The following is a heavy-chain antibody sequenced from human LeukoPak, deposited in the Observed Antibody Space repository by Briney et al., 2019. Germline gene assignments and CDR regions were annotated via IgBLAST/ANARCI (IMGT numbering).Heavy chain of an antibody. CDR3: ARQRRSDYGVRGAFDI. J-gene: IGHJ3*02. Sequence: GEPLQISCKGSVYSFTSYCIGCVRQMPGKGLEWMGIIYPGDSDTRYSPSFQGQVTIPGDKSISTAYLQWSSLKASDTAMYYCARQRRSDYGVRGAFDIWGQGTMVTVSS. CDR2: IYPGDSDT. CDR1: VYSFTSYC. V-gene: IGHV5-51*01. D-gene: IGHD4-17*01.